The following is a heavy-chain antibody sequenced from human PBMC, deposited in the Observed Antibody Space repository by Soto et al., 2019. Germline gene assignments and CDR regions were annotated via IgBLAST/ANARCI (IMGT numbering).Heavy chain of an antibody. D-gene: IGHD3-10*01. CDR1: GFTFSSYA. CDR2: ISGSGGSA. V-gene: IGHV3-23*01. J-gene: IGHJ6*03. Sequence: GSLRRSCAASGFTFSSYAMSWVRQAPGKGLEWVSAISGSGGSAYYADSVKGRFTISRDNSKNTLYLQMNSLRAEDTAVYYCAKAEFQLYYYYYMDVWGKGTTVTVS. CDR3: AKAEFQLYYYYYMDV.